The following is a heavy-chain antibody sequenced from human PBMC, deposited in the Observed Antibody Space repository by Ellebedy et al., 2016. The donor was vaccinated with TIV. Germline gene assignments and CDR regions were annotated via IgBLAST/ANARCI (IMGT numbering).Heavy chain of an antibody. D-gene: IGHD3-10*01. CDR1: GFTFSDHY. V-gene: IGHV3-72*01. Sequence: GESLKISCAASGFTFSDHYMDWVRQAPGKGLEWVGVIRSKAYRGTTEYAASVKGRFNISRDDSKKSLHLQMNSLKTEDTAVYYCVRNTPRDGSGTYYFDYWGQGTLVTVSS. CDR2: IRSKAYRGTT. CDR3: VRNTPRDGSGTYYFDY. J-gene: IGHJ4*01.